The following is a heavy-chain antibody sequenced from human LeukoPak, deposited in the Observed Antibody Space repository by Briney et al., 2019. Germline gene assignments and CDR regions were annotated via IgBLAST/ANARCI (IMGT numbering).Heavy chain of an antibody. D-gene: IGHD3-9*01. CDR3: AIRFDYYDILAGYIDY. CDR1: GGTFSSYA. J-gene: IGHJ4*02. V-gene: IGHV1-69*04. CDR2: IIPILGIA. Sequence: SVKVSCKASGGTFSSYAISWVRQAPGQGLEWMGRIIPILGIANYAQKFQGRVAITADKSTSTAYMELSSLRSEDTAVYYCAIRFDYYDILAGYIDYWGQGTLVTVSS.